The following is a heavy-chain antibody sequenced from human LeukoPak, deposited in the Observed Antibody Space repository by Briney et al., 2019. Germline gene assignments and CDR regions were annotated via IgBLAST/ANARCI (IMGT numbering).Heavy chain of an antibody. CDR1: GFSFSRYA. Sequence: GGSLRLSCAASGFSFSRYAMSWVRQAPGKGLEWVSVISGSGGSTYNADSVKGRFTISRDNSKSTLYLQMNSLRAEDTAVYYCARDGRSGNFDKWGQGTLVSVSS. V-gene: IGHV3-23*01. CDR3: ARDGRSGNFDK. J-gene: IGHJ4*02. D-gene: IGHD1-26*01. CDR2: ISGSGGST.